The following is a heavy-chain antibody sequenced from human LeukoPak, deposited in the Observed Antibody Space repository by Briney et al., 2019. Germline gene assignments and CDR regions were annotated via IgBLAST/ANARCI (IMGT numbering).Heavy chain of an antibody. CDR3: ARDALYCSSTSCYGGYYDSSAKRDQAFDI. CDR1: GFTFSDHW. Sequence: PGGSLRLSCAASGFTFSDHWMSWVRQAPGKGLEWVANIKPDGSDKNYVDSVKGRFTISRDNAKNSLYLQMNSLRAEDTAVYYCARDALYCSSTSCYGGYYDSSAKRDQAFDIWGQGTMVTVSS. D-gene: IGHD2-2*01. J-gene: IGHJ3*02. CDR2: IKPDGSDK. V-gene: IGHV3-7*01.